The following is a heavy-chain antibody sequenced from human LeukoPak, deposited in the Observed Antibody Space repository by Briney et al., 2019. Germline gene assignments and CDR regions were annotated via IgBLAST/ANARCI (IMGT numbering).Heavy chain of an antibody. Sequence: GGSLRLSCAASGFTFSSHGMSWVRQAPGKGLEWVSTISGSGDYTYYADSVKGRFTISRDNSKNTLYLQMNSLRAEDTAIYYCAKDQSGGYSYGFDYWGQGTLVTVSS. D-gene: IGHD5-18*01. J-gene: IGHJ4*02. CDR3: AKDQSGGYSYGFDY. V-gene: IGHV3-23*01. CDR1: GFTFSSHG. CDR2: ISGSGDYT.